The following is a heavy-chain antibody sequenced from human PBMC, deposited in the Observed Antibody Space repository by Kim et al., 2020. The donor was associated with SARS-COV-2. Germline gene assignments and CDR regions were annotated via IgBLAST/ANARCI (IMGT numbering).Heavy chain of an antibody. Sequence: SETLSLTCTVSGGSISSYYWSWIRQPPGKGLEWIGYIYFGGSTNYNPSLKSRVTISVDTSKNQFSLKLSSVTAADTAVYYCARDLHIVATMGLPHYYMDVWGKGTTVTVSS. CDR2: IYFGGST. D-gene: IGHD5-12*01. J-gene: IGHJ6*03. CDR1: GGSISSYY. V-gene: IGHV4-59*01. CDR3: ARDLHIVATMGLPHYYMDV.